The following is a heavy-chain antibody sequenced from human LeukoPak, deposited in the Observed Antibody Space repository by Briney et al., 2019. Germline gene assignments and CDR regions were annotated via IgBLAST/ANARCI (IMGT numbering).Heavy chain of an antibody. CDR3: AKGRIAAAGTRYYYYGMDV. CDR2: ISWNSGSI. CDR1: GFTFDDYA. Sequence: SLRLSCAASGFTFDDYAMHWVRQAPGKGLEWVSGISWNSGSIGYADSVKGRFTISRDNAKNSLYLQMNSLRAEDTALYYCAKGRIAAAGTRYYYYGMDVWGQGTTVTVSS. D-gene: IGHD6-13*01. V-gene: IGHV3-9*01. J-gene: IGHJ6*02.